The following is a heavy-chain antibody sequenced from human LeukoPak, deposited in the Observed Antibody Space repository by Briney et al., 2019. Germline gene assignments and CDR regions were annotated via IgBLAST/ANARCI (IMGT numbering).Heavy chain of an antibody. Sequence: PSETLSLTCTVSGGSISSGSYYWSWIRQPAGKGLEWSGRIYTSGSTHYNPSLTSRVTISVDTSKNQFSLKLSSVTAADTAVYYCARDYYDSSGYYYGDYWGQGTLVTVSS. V-gene: IGHV4-61*02. CDR3: ARDYYDSSGYYYGDY. CDR2: IYTSGST. D-gene: IGHD3-22*01. CDR1: GGSISSGSYY. J-gene: IGHJ4*02.